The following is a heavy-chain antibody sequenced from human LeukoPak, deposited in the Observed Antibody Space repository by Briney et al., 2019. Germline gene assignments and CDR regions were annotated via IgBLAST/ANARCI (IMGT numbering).Heavy chain of an antibody. CDR1: GLTFSSYR. V-gene: IGHV3-48*01. CDR2: ISSSSSTV. J-gene: IGHJ4*02. Sequence: GGSLRLSCAASGLTFSSYRMNWVRQAPGKGLEWVSYISSSSSTVYYADSVKGRFTISRDNAKNSLYLQMNSLRAEDTAVYYCARADYVWGSYRAYYFDYWGQGTLVTVSS. CDR3: ARADYVWGSYRAYYFDY. D-gene: IGHD3-16*02.